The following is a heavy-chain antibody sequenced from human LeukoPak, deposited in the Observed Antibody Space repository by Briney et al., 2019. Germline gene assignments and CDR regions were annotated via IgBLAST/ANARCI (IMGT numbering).Heavy chain of an antibody. CDR2: ISYDGSER. V-gene: IGHV3-30-3*01. Sequence: PGGSLRLSCAASGFTFNDYAIHWVRQAPGEGLEWVAVISYDGSERYYADSVKGRFIISRDNSMNTLYLQMTSLRTEDTAVYYCAKDYCSRTSCYTNYMDVWGKGTTVTVSS. CDR1: GFTFNDYA. CDR3: AKDYCSRTSCYTNYMDV. D-gene: IGHD2-2*02. J-gene: IGHJ6*03.